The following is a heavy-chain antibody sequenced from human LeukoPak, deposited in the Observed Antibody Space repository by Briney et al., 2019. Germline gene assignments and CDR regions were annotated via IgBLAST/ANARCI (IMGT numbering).Heavy chain of an antibody. D-gene: IGHD3-10*01. V-gene: IGHV1-46*01. J-gene: IGHJ6*03. CDR1: GYTFTSYY. CDR2: INPSGGST. CDR3: ARPSYYYGSGDMDV. Sequence: ASVKVSCKASGYTFTSYYMHWVRQAPGQGLEWMGIINPSGGSTSCAQKFQVRVTMTRDTSTSTVYMELSTLRSEHTAVYYRARPSYYYGSGDMDVWGKGPTVTVSS.